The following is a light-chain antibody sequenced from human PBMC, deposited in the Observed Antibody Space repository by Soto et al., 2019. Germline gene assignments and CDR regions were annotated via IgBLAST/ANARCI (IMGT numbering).Light chain of an antibody. J-gene: IGKJ5*01. CDR1: QSLGNSDGNTF. CDR2: DSS. CDR3: MQGVHWPSYT. Sequence: DVVLTQSPLSLPVTLGQPASISCRSSQSLGNSDGNTFLNWCQQTPGQSPRSLISDSSTRDSVVPDRLSSTGSCTDLTQNIISVEDEDVVVICCMQGVHWPSYTFGQGT. V-gene: IGKV2-30*01.